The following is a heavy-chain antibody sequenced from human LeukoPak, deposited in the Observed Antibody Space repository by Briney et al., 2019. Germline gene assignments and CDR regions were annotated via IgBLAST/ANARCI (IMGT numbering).Heavy chain of an antibody. Sequence: ASMKVSCKASGGTFSSYAISWVRQAPGQGLEWMGRIIPILGIANYAQKFQGRVTITADKSTSTAYMELSSLRSEDTAVYYCARDSEVGATKGGYYFDYWGQGTLVTVSS. CDR2: IIPILGIA. D-gene: IGHD1-26*01. CDR3: ARDSEVGATKGGYYFDY. J-gene: IGHJ4*02. CDR1: GGTFSSYA. V-gene: IGHV1-69*04.